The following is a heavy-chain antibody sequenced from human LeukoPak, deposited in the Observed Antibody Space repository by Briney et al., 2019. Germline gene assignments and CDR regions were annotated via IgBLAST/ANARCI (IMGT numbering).Heavy chain of an antibody. V-gene: IGHV4-34*01. Sequence: PSETLSLTCAVYGGSFSGYYWSWIRQPPGKGLEWIGEINHSGSTNYNPSLKSRVTISVDTSKNQFSLKLSSVTAADTAVCYCARGYYDFWSGLRSRWFDPWGQGTLVTVSS. CDR3: ARGYYDFWSGLRSRWFDP. CDR2: INHSGST. CDR1: GGSFSGYY. D-gene: IGHD3-3*01. J-gene: IGHJ5*02.